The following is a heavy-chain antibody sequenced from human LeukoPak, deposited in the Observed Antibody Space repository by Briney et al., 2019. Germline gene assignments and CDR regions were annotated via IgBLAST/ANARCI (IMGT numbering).Heavy chain of an antibody. V-gene: IGHV3-23*01. CDR2: ITGSGGRT. J-gene: IGHJ4*02. D-gene: IGHD6-6*01. CDR1: GFTFSSYA. CDR3: ARSREYSSSSADY. Sequence: GGSLRLSCAASGFTFSSYAMNWVRQAPGKGLEWVSAITGSGGRTYYADSVKGRFTISRDNSKNTLYLQMNSLRAEDTAVYYCARSREYSSSSADYWGQGTLVTVSS.